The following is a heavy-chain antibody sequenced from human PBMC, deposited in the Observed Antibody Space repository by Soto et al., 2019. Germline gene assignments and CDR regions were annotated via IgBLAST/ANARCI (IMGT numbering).Heavy chain of an antibody. V-gene: IGHV3-74*01. CDR2: IDKVGTDS. J-gene: IGHJ6*04. CDR3: ARGWFGPDV. CDR1: EFTFSGRS. D-gene: IGHD3-10*01. Sequence: GGSLRLSCAASEFTFSGRSVHWVRQAPGKGLVWVSGIDKVGTDSTYADSVKGRFTSSRDNAKNTVYLQINSLRVEDTAVYYCARGWFGPDVWGKGTTVTVSS.